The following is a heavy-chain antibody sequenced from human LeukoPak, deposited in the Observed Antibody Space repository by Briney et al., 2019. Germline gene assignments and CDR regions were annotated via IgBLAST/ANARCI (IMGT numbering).Heavy chain of an antibody. CDR3: ARTHYYDSSGYLDAFDI. Sequence: PSETLSLTCTVSGGSISSYYWSWIRQPPGKGLEWIGYIYYSGSTNYNPSLKSRVTISVDTSKNQFSLKLSSVTAADTAVYYCARTHYYDSSGYLDAFDIWGQGTMVTVSS. J-gene: IGHJ3*02. V-gene: IGHV4-59*01. CDR2: IYYSGST. D-gene: IGHD3-22*01. CDR1: GGSISSYY.